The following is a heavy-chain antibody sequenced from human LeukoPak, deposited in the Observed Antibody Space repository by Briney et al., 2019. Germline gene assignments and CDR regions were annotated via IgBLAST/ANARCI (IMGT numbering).Heavy chain of an antibody. CDR3: ASCYTYNWFDP. CDR1: GGSISSSSYY. Sequence: SETLSLTCTVSGGSISSSSYYWGWIRQPAGNGLEWIGSIYYSGSTYYNPSLKSRVTISVDTSKNQFSLKLSSVTAADTAVYYCASCYTYNWFDPWGQGTLVTVSS. J-gene: IGHJ5*02. D-gene: IGHD3-16*02. V-gene: IGHV4-39*01. CDR2: IYYSGST.